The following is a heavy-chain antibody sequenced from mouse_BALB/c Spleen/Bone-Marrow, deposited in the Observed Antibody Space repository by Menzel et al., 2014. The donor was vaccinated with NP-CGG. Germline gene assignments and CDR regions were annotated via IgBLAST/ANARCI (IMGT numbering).Heavy chain of an antibody. D-gene: IGHD2-1*01. CDR3: ARGDGNHVGFAY. J-gene: IGHJ3*01. CDR2: ILPGSGST. CDR1: GYTFSSYW. V-gene: IGHV1-9*01. Sequence: VQLQQSGAELMKPGASVKISRKATGYTFSSYWIEWVKQRPGHGLEWIGGILPGSGSTNYNEKFKGKATFTADTSSNTAYMQLSSLTSEDSAVYYCARGDGNHVGFAYWGQGTLVTVSA.